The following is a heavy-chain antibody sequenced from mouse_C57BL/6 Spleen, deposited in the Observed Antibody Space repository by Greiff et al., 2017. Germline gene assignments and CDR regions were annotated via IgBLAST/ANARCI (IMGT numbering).Heavy chain of an antibody. D-gene: IGHD1-1*01. CDR3: ARGRIYYYGREAMDY. Sequence: QVQLQQPGAELVKPGASVKLSCKASGYTFTSYWMQWVKQRPGQGLEWIGEIDPSDSYTNYNQQFKGKATLTVDTSSSTAYMQLSSLTSEDSAVYYCARGRIYYYGREAMDYWGQGTSVTVSS. CDR1: GYTFTSYW. J-gene: IGHJ4*01. CDR2: IDPSDSYT. V-gene: IGHV1-50*01.